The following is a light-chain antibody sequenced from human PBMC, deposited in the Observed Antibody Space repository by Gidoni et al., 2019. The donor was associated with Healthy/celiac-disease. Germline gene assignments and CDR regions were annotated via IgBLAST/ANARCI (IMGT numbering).Light chain of an antibody. CDR3: QQSYSTSWT. CDR2: AAS. J-gene: IGKJ1*01. CDR1: QSIISY. V-gene: IGKV1-39*01. Sequence: DIQMTQSPSSLSASVGDRVTITCRASQSIISYLNWYQQKPGKAPKLLIYAASSLQSGVPSRFSGSGSGKDFTLTSSSLQPEDFATYYCQQSYSTSWTFGQGTKVEIK.